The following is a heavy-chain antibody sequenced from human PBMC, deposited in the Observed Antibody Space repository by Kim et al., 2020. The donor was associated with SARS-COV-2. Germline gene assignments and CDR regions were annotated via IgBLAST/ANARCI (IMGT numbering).Heavy chain of an antibody. V-gene: IGHV3-7*01. CDR3: ARGHSYGSGSYWFAP. J-gene: IGHJ5*02. D-gene: IGHD3-10*01. Sequence: DSVKGRFTSSRDTAKNSLYLQMNSLRAEDTAVYYCARGHSYGSGSYWFAPWGQGTLVTVSS.